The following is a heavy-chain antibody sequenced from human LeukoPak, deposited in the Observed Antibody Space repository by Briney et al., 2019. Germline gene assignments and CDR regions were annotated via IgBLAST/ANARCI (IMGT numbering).Heavy chain of an antibody. Sequence: GESLKLSCKGSGYSFTSYWIGWVRQMPGKGLEWMGLIYPGDSDTRYSPSFQGQVTISADKSISTAYLQWSSLKASDTAMYYCARLLVVRGVITYFDYWGQGTLVTVSS. CDR3: ARLLVVRGVITYFDY. D-gene: IGHD3-10*01. V-gene: IGHV5-51*01. CDR2: IYPGDSDT. CDR1: GYSFTSYW. J-gene: IGHJ4*02.